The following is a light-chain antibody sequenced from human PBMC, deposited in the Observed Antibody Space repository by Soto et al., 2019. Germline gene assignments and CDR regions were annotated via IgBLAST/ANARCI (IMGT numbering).Light chain of an antibody. J-gene: IGKJ1*01. CDR1: QSVSSY. CDR3: QQRSNWPWT. V-gene: IGKV3-11*01. Sequence: EIVLTQSPATLSLSPGERATLSCWASQSVSSYLDWYQHKPGQAPRLLIYDASNRSTGIPARFSGSGSGTDFTLTISSLEPEDFAFYYCQQRSNWPWTFGQGTKVEIK. CDR2: DAS.